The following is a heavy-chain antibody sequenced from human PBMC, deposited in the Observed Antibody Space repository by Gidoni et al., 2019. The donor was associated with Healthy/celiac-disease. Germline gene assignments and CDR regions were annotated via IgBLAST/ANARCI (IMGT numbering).Heavy chain of an antibody. D-gene: IGHD3-22*01. V-gene: IGHV3-23*01. CDR1: GFTFSSYA. J-gene: IGHJ4*02. CDR3: AFDSSGYYYFDY. CDR2: ISGSGGST. Sequence: EVQLLEYGGGLVQPGGSLRLSCAASGFTFSSYAMSWVRPAPGKGLEWVSAISGSGGSTYYADSVKGRFTISRDNSKNTLYLQMNSLRAEDTAVYYCAFDSSGYYYFDYWGQGTLVTVSS.